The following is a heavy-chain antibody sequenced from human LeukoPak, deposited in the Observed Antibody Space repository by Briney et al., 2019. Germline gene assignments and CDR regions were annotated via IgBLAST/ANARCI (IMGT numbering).Heavy chain of an antibody. CDR3: ARFAIPQRFDP. Sequence: SETLSLTCTVSGGSVSSRSYYWGWIRQPPGKGLEWIGSIYYSGSTYYNPSLKRRVTISVDTSKNQFSLKLSSVTAADTAVYYCARFAIPQRFDPWGQGTLVTVSS. CDR1: GGSVSSRSYY. D-gene: IGHD2-21*01. V-gene: IGHV4-39*07. J-gene: IGHJ5*02. CDR2: IYYSGST.